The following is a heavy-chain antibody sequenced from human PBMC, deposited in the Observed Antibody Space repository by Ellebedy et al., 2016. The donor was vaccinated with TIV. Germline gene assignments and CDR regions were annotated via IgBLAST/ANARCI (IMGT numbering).Heavy chain of an antibody. V-gene: IGHV3-7*01. J-gene: IGHJ3*02. D-gene: IGHD4-17*01. CDR2: INQDGGEK. Sequence: GGSLRLSCAASRFTFGSYWMSWVRQAPGKGLEWVANINQDGGEKHYVDSVKGRFTISRDNAKNSLYLQMNSLRAVDTAVYYCATDGSYGDYLSPTHAFVIWGQGTTVTVSS. CDR3: ATDGSYGDYLSPTHAFVI. CDR1: RFTFGSYW.